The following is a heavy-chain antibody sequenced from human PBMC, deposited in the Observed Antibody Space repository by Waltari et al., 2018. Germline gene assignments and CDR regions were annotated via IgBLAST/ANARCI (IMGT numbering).Heavy chain of an antibody. CDR1: GFTFSRYA. V-gene: IGHV3-30*04. Sequence: QVQLVESGGGVVQPGRSRRLSWAASGFTFSRYAMHWVRQAPGKGLEWVAIITYDGSNQYYADSVRGRFTISRDNSKHTLYLQMNNLRTEDTAVFYCASEGNSYGAFDIWGQGTMVTVSS. D-gene: IGHD5-18*01. CDR3: ASEGNSYGAFDI. J-gene: IGHJ3*02. CDR2: ITYDGSNQ.